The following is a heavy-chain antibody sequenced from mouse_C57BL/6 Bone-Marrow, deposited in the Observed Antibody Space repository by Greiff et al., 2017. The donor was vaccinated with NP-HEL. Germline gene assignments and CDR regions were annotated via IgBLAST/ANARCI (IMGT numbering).Heavy chain of an antibody. J-gene: IGHJ3*01. CDR3: AREDYGSPRFAY. V-gene: IGHV1-55*01. CDR2: IYPGSGST. D-gene: IGHD1-1*01. Sequence: QVHVKQPGAELVKPGASVKMSCKASGYTFTSYWITWVKQRPGQGLEWIGDIYPGSGSTNYNEKFKSKATLTVDTSSSTAYMQLSSLTSEDSAVYYCAREDYGSPRFAYWGQGTLVTVSA. CDR1: GYTFTSYW.